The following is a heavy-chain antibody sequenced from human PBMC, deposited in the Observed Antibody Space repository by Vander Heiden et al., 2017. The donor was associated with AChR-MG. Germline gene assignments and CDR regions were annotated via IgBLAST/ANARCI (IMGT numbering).Heavy chain of an antibody. J-gene: IGHJ5*02. CDR1: GFTFSSYG. Sequence: EVQLVESGGRLVQPGGSLRLSCAASGFTFSSYGMSWVRQAPGRGLEWVSYISSSSSTLYYADAGKGRFTISRDNAKNTLYLQMKSLSAQDTAVYYYAKSRAGYENKGFDPWGQGTLVTVSS. CDR2: ISSSSSTL. V-gene: IGHV3-48*01. D-gene: IGHD1-1*01. CDR3: AKSRAGYENKGFDP.